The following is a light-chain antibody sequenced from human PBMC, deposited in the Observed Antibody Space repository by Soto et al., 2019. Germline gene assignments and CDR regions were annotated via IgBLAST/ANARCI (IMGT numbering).Light chain of an antibody. CDR1: QSVTSK. CDR3: QQYGGSPIT. Sequence: EVVLTQSPGTLSLSPGDRATLSCRASQSVTSKLAWYQQKPGQAPRLLISGASNRATGIPDRFSGSGSGTDFPLTISRLEPDDFALYFCQQYGGSPITFGLGTRLEI. CDR2: GAS. V-gene: IGKV3-20*01. J-gene: IGKJ5*01.